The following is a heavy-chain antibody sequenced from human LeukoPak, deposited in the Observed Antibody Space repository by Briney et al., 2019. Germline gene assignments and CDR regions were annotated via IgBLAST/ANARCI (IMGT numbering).Heavy chain of an antibody. D-gene: IGHD5-18*01. CDR3: ARYPTAMVSFDY. V-gene: IGHV4-34*01. J-gene: IGHJ4*02. CDR1: SGSFSSYY. Sequence: SETLSLTCAVYSGSFSSYYWNWIRLPPGKGLEWIGEINHSGSTNYNPSLKSRVTISVDTSKNQFSLRLSFVTAADTAVYYCARYPTAMVSFDYWGQGTLVTVSS. CDR2: INHSGST.